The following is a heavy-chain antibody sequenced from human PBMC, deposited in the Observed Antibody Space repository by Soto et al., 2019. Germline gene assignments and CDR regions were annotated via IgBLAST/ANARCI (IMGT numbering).Heavy chain of an antibody. J-gene: IGHJ4*02. V-gene: IGHV3-21*01. CDR3: TREHVVTIFRRGQRGSFDN. CDR2: ITSGSDYI. CDR1: GFTFRSYT. D-gene: IGHD3-9*01. Sequence: PGGSLRLSCAASGFTFRSYTMNWARQAPGKGLEWVAFITSGSDYIYYADSVKGRFTISRDDANNSLFLQMSSLRAEDTAVYYCTREHVVTIFRRGQRGSFDNWSQGTLVTVSS.